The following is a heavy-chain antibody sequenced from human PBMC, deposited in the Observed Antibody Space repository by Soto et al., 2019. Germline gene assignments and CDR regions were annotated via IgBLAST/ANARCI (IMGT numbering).Heavy chain of an antibody. CDR3: ATTEVDY. CDR2: MNSYGSST. CDR1: GFTLGNSW. Sequence: GALSLSSAASGFTLGNSWMHWVRQAPGEGLEWVSRMNSYGSSTNYADSVKGRFTVSRDNAKNTLYLQMNSLRAEDTAVYYCATTEVDYWGPGTLVTVSS. J-gene: IGHJ4*02. V-gene: IGHV3-74*01.